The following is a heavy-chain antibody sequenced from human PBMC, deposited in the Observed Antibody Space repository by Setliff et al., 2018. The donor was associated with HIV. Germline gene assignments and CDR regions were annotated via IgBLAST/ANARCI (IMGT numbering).Heavy chain of an antibody. Sequence: PSETLSLTCTVSGGSISSYYWSWIRQPPGKGLEWIGYIYTSGSTTYNPSLKSRLAISMDTFKNQFSLRLSSVTAADTAVYYCARVRGGSSRGFLDYWGLGTLVTVSS. D-gene: IGHD3-10*01. CDR2: IYTSGST. CDR3: ARVRGGSSRGFLDY. CDR1: GGSISSYY. V-gene: IGHV4-4*08. J-gene: IGHJ4*02.